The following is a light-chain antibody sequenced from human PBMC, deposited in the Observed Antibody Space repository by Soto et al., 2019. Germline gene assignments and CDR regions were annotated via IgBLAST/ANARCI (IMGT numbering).Light chain of an antibody. Sequence: EIVLTQSPCTLSLSAGERATLSCRASQSVNSYLAWYQQRPGQAPRLLIYGASTRASGIPARFTGSGSGTDFTLTISRLEPEDFAVFYCHQYGSSPQTFGQGTKVDIK. J-gene: IGKJ1*01. CDR2: GAS. V-gene: IGKV3-20*01. CDR1: QSVNSY. CDR3: HQYGSSPQT.